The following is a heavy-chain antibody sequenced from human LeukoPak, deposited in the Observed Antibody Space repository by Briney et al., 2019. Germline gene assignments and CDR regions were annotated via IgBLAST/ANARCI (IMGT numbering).Heavy chain of an antibody. CDR1: GGTFSSYA. CDR2: IIPILGIA. D-gene: IGHD3-10*01. V-gene: IGHV1-69*04. CDR3: ATPVKGYGSRIWGMDV. Sequence: SVKASCKASGGTFSSYAISWVRQAPGQGLEWMGRIIPILGIANYAQKFQGRVTITADKSTSTAYMELSSLRSEDTAVYYCATPVKGYGSRIWGMDVWGQGTTVTASS. J-gene: IGHJ6*02.